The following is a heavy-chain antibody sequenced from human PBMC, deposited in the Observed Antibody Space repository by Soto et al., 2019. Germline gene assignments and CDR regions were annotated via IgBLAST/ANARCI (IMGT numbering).Heavy chain of an antibody. J-gene: IGHJ4*02. CDR2: IYNSGTT. CDR1: GASIASGGYY. D-gene: IGHD4-17*01. Sequence: SETLSLTCAVSGASIASGGYYWSWLRQPPGKGLEWLGYIYNSGTTYYNPSLKRRVSMSTDTSKNHFSLRLSSVTAADAAVYYCGRGGDYQVDDWGQGTQVTVSS. V-gene: IGHV4-30-4*01. CDR3: GRGGDYQVDD.